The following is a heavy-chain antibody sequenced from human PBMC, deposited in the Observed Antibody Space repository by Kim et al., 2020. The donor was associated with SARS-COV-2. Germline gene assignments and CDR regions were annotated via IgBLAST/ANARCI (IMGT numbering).Heavy chain of an antibody. CDR1: GFTLSDYH. J-gene: IGHJ6*02. CDR3: ARECTGSGGLEG. D-gene: IGHD6-25*01. V-gene: IGHV1-46*01. Sequence: ASVKVSCKASGFTLSDYHMHWVRQAPGQGLEWMGLIDPWGEDTNFAQNFKGRVTVTRDTSTSTFYMELSSLRSEDTALFYCARECTGSGGLEGWGQGTT. CDR2: IDPWGEDT.